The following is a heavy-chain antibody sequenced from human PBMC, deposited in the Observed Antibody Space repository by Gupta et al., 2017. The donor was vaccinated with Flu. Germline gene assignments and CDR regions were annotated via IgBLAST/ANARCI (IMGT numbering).Heavy chain of an antibody. Sequence: QERVVESGGGVVQPGRSLRPSCAASGFRFSNYSLHWLLQAPGKGLEWVAVISHDGSNYYYTDSVEGRFTISRDNSKNTLYLQMNSLRTEDTAVYYCAKDWKWNNNNYGMNVWGQGTTVTVSS. J-gene: IGHJ6*02. CDR2: ISHDGSNY. V-gene: IGHV3-30*18. CDR3: AKDWKWNNNNYGMNV. CDR1: GFRFSNYS. D-gene: IGHD1-1*01.